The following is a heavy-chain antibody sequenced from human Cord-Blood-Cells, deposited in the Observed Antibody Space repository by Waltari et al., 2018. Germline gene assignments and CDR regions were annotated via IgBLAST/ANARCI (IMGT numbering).Heavy chain of an antibody. J-gene: IGHJ4*02. CDR2: INHSGST. Sequence: QVQLQQWGAGLLKPSETLSLTCAVYGGSFSGYSWSWIRQPPGKGLEWIGEINHSGSTNYNPSLKSRVTISVDTSKNQVSLKLSSVTAADTAVYYCARVGSSGWYFDYWGQGTLVTVSS. CDR3: ARVGSSGWYFDY. CDR1: GGSFSGYS. D-gene: IGHD6-19*01. V-gene: IGHV4-34*01.